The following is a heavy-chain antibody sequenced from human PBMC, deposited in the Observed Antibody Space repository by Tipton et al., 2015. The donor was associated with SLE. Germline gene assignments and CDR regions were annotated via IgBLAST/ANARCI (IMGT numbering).Heavy chain of an antibody. Sequence: PGLVKPSQTLTLTCTVSGGSITSKNYFWNWIRQPAGKGLEWIGRIYNTGNSYYNPSLKSRVTTSLDLSKNQFSLRLSSVTAADTAMFYCASGTLEWSHEPDYWGQGTQVTVSS. CDR1: GGSITSKNYF. CDR2: IYNTGNS. V-gene: IGHV4-39*07. D-gene: IGHD3-3*01. CDR3: ASGTLEWSHEPDY. J-gene: IGHJ4*02.